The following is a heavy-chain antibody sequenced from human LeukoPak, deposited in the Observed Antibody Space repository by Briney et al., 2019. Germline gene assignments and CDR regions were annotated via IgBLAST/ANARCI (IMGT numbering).Heavy chain of an antibody. V-gene: IGHV1-2*02. CDR3: ARNLHRCSGGSCYSNY. Sequence: GASVMVSCKASGYTFTGYYMHWVRQAPGQGLEWLGWINPNSGGTNYAQKFQGRLSMTRDTSISTDYMEMSRLRSDDTAVYYCARNLHRCSGGSCYSNYWGQGTLVKVSS. J-gene: IGHJ4*02. CDR1: GYTFTGYY. D-gene: IGHD2-15*01. CDR2: INPNSGGT.